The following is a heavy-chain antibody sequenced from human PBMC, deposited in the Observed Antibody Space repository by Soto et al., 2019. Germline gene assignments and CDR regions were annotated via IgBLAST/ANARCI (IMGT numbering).Heavy chain of an antibody. CDR1: GGSIPNYY. V-gene: IGHV4-59*08. CDR3: SRHGFGSLHGLVDV. D-gene: IGHD3-10*01. J-gene: IGHJ6*02. CDR2: IRYDGYS. Sequence: QVQLQESGPGLVKPSETLSLTCTVSGGSIPNYYCSWFRQPPGKGLEWVGYIRYDGYSVYTLSLKRRVTMSMEQSKTQFSLILESVTVTETAVYYCSRHGFGSLHGLVDVWGQGTTVIVSS.